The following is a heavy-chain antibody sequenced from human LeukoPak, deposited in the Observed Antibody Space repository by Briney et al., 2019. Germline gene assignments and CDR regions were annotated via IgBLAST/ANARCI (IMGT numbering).Heavy chain of an antibody. V-gene: IGHV3-30*19. D-gene: IGHD3-10*01. CDR2: ISYDGSNK. CDR3: ARDLAVRGKFNYMDV. Sequence: GGSLRLSCAASGFTFSSYARHWGRQTPARGRWWGAVISYDGSNKYYADSVKGRFTISRDNSKNTLYLQMNSLRAEDTAVYYCARDLAVRGKFNYMDVWGKGTTVTVSS. CDR1: GFTFSSYA. J-gene: IGHJ6*03.